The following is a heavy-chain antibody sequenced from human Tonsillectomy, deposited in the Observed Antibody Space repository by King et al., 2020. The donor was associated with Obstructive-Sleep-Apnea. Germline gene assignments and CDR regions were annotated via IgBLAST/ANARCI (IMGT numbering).Heavy chain of an antibody. CDR3: ATVAITTATYYFDY. Sequence: QLVQSGAEVKKPGASVKVSCRASGSTFTAYYVHWVRQAPGQGLEWMGWINPNSGGTNYAQKFQGRVTMTRDTSISTAYMDLSRLRSDDTAVYYCATVAITTATYYFDYWGQGTLVTVSS. J-gene: IGHJ4*02. D-gene: IGHD4-17*01. V-gene: IGHV1-2*02. CDR2: INPNSGGT. CDR1: GSTFTAYY.